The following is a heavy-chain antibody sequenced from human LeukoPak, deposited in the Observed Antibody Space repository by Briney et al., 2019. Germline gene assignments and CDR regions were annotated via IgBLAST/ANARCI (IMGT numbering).Heavy chain of an antibody. CDR1: GYTFTSYA. CDR3: ARVHIAAAGNPYYYYYYMDV. CDR2: INTNTGNP. Sequence: ASVKVSCKASGYTFTSYAMNWVRQAPGQGLEWMGWINTNTGNPTYAQGFTGRFVFSLDTSVSTAYLQISSLKAEDTAVYYCARVHIAAAGNPYYYYYYMDVWGKGTTVTVSS. J-gene: IGHJ6*03. D-gene: IGHD6-13*01. V-gene: IGHV7-4-1*02.